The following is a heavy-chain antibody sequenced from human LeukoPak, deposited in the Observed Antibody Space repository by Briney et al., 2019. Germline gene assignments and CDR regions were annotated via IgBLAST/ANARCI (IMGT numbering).Heavy chain of an antibody. V-gene: IGHV4-39*01. J-gene: IGHJ6*03. CDR2: IYYSGST. CDR1: GGSISSSSYY. CDR3: ARQPPAYYYDSSGYGYYYYYMDV. Sequence: PSETLSLTCTVSGGSISSSSYYWGWIRQPPGKGLEWIGSIYYSGSTYYNPSLKSRVTISVDTSKNQFSLKLSSVTAADTAVYYCARQPPAYYYDSSGYGYYYYYMDVWGKGTTVTISS. D-gene: IGHD3-22*01.